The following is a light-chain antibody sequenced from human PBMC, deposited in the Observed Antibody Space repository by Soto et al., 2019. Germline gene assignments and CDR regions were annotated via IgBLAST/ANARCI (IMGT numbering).Light chain of an antibody. J-gene: IGLJ1*01. V-gene: IGLV3-21*02. CDR3: HVWDSSSGHYI. CDR1: NIGRKS. CDR2: DDS. Sequence: YELTQPPSVSVAPGQTARISCGGNNIGRKSVHWYQQKPGRAPVVVVYDDSDRPSGIPERFSGANSGDTATLTISRVEAGDEAEYYCHVWDSSSGHYIFGTGTKVTVL.